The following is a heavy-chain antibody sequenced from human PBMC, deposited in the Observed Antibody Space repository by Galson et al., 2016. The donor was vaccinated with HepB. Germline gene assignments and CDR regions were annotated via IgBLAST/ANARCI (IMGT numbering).Heavy chain of an antibody. Sequence: SLRLSCAASGFTFSDYYMIWIRQAPGEGLEWVSYISGGSIYTNYGDSVKGRFTISRDNAKNSLYLQMNSLRAEDTAVYYCASGDLLLSGNFDLWGQGTLVSVSS. D-gene: IGHD2-21*01. CDR2: ISGGSIYT. CDR3: ASGDLLLSGNFDL. J-gene: IGHJ4*02. CDR1: GFTFSDYY. V-gene: IGHV3-11*06.